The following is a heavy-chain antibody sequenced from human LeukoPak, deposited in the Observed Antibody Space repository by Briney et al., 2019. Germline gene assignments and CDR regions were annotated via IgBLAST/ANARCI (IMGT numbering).Heavy chain of an antibody. V-gene: IGHV3-30*18. Sequence: GRSLRLSCAASVFTFSTYNMHWVRQAPGKGLEWVAVISYDGSNKYYADSVKGRFTISRDNSKNTLYLQMNSLRAEDTAVYYCAKEFGESYQLLYCFDYWGQGTLVTVSS. J-gene: IGHJ4*02. CDR3: AKEFGESYQLLYCFDY. CDR1: VFTFSTYN. CDR2: ISYDGSNK. D-gene: IGHD2-2*01.